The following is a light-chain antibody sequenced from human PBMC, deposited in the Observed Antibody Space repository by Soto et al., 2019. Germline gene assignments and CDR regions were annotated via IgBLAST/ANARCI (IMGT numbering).Light chain of an antibody. Sequence: QSALTQPASLSGSPGQSITISCTGTSSDVGSYNLVSWYQHHPGKAPKLMIYEGNKRPSGVSHRFSGSKSGNTASLTISGLQSEDEADYYCCSYAGSSTYVVFGGGTKLTVL. CDR1: SSDVGSYNL. J-gene: IGLJ2*01. CDR2: EGN. V-gene: IGLV2-23*01. CDR3: CSYAGSSTYVV.